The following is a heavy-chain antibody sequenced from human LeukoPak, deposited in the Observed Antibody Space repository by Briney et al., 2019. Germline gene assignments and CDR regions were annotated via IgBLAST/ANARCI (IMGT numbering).Heavy chain of an antibody. Sequence: ASVTVSCKASGYTFTSYYMHWVRQAPGQGLEWMGIINPSGGSTSYAQKFQGRVTMTRDTSTSTVYMELSSLRSEDTAVYYCAREDCSSTSCYGGDWFDPWGQGTLVTVSS. CDR1: GYTFTSYY. CDR3: AREDCSSTSCYGGDWFDP. J-gene: IGHJ5*02. D-gene: IGHD2-2*01. CDR2: INPSGGST. V-gene: IGHV1-46*01.